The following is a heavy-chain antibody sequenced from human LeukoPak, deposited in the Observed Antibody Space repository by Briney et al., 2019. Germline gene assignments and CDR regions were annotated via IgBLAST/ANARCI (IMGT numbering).Heavy chain of an antibody. V-gene: IGHV4-61*02. CDR2: IYTSGST. CDR1: GGSISSGSYY. CDR3: ARDHYDIFGMDV. D-gene: IGHD3-9*01. J-gene: IGHJ6*03. Sequence: SETLSLTCTVSGGSISSGSYYWSWIRQPAGKGLEWIGRIYTSGSTNYNPSLKSRVTISVDTSKNQFSLKLSSVTAADTAVYYCARDHYDIFGMDVWGKGTTVTISS.